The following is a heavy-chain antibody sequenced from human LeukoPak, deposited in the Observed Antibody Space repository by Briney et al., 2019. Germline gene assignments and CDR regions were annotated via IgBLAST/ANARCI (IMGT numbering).Heavy chain of an antibody. CDR3: AKGYDESYCGGDCYFDY. J-gene: IGHJ4*02. V-gene: IGHV3-23*01. D-gene: IGHD2-21*01. CDR1: GFTFSGYA. Sequence: PGGSLRLSCAASGFTFSGYAMSWVRQAPGKGLEWVSAISGSGGSTYYADSVKGRFTISRDNSKNTLYLQMNSLRAEDTAVYYCAKGYDESYCGGDCYFDYWGQGTLVTVSS. CDR2: ISGSGGST.